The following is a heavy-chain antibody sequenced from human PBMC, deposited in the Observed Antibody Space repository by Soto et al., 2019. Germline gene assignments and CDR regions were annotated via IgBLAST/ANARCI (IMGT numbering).Heavy chain of an antibody. D-gene: IGHD5-18*01. CDR1: GFTFSSYW. CDR2: IKQSGSET. V-gene: IGHV3-7*03. Sequence: XGSLRLSCAASGFTFSSYWMTWVRQAPGKGLEWVANIKQSGSETYYVDSVKGRFTISRDDAKNAVYLQMNTLRAEDTAVYFCARGYSIDYWGQGTLVTVSS. J-gene: IGHJ4*02. CDR3: ARGYSIDY.